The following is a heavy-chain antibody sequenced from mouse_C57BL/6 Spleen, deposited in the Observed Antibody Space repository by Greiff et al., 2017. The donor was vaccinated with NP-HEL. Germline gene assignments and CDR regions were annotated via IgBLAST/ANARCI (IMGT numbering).Heavy chain of an antibody. J-gene: IGHJ1*03. CDR3: ARDYSNYWYFDV. CDR1: GYSITSGYY. V-gene: IGHV3-6*01. CDR2: ISYDGSN. D-gene: IGHD2-5*01. Sequence: ESGPGLVKPSQSLSLTCSVTGYSITSGYYWNWIRQFPGNKLEWMGYISYDGSNNYNPSLKNRISITRDSSKNQLFLKLNSVTTEDTATYYCARDYSNYWYFDVWGTGTTVTVSS.